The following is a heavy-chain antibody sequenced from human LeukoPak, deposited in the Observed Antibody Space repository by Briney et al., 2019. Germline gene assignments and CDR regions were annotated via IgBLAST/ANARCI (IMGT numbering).Heavy chain of an antibody. V-gene: IGHV4-59*01. CDR1: GCSISSYY. CDR2: IYYSGST. J-gene: IGHJ3*02. Sequence: SETLSLTCTVSGCSISSYYWSWIRQPPGKGLEWIGYIYYSGSTNYNTSLKSRVTISVDTSKNQFSLKLSSVTAADTAVYYCARDFSYYDILTGYKSDAFDIWGQGTMVTVSS. D-gene: IGHD3-9*01. CDR3: ARDFSYYDILTGYKSDAFDI.